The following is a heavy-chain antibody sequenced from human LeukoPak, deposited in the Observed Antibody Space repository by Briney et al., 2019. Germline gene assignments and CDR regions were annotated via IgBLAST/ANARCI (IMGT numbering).Heavy chain of an antibody. J-gene: IGHJ4*02. D-gene: IGHD1-26*01. V-gene: IGHV1-69*13. Sequence: ASVKVSCKASGGTFNSYAITWVRQAPGQGLEWMGGIIPIFGTAKNTQKFQDRVTITADESTSTAYMELGSLRSEDTAVYYCARLSGDADYWGQGTLVTVSS. CDR1: GGTFNSYA. CDR3: ARLSGDADY. CDR2: IIPIFGTA.